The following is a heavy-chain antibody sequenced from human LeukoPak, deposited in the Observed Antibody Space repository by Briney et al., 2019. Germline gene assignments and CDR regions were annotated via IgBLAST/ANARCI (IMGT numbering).Heavy chain of an antibody. CDR1: GGTFSSYA. D-gene: IGHD3-22*01. J-gene: IGHJ4*02. CDR2: IIPMFGTA. V-gene: IGHV1-69*13. CDR3: ARDGREYYYDSSGFYY. Sequence: SVKVSCKASGGTFSSYAISWVRQAPGQGLEWMGGIIPMFGTANYAQKFQGRVTITADESTSTAYMELSSLRSEDTAVYYCARDGREYYYDSSGFYYWGQGTLVTVSS.